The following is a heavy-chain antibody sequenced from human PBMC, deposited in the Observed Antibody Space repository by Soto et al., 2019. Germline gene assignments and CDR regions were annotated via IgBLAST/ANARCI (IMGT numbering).Heavy chain of an antibody. Sequence: QDQLVQSGAEVKKPGSSVKVSCKASGGTFSSHTFSWVRQAPGQGLEWMGRIIPALGTATYAQKFQGRVTITADESATTVYMERNRLRSEDMAVYYCATPNFGDYWYFDLGGRGTLVTVSS. J-gene: IGHJ2*01. CDR3: ATPNFGDYWYFDL. D-gene: IGHD4-17*01. CDR1: GGTFSSHT. V-gene: IGHV1-69*08. CDR2: IIPALGTA.